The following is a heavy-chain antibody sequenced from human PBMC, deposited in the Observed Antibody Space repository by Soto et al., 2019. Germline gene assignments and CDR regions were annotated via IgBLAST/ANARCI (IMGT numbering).Heavy chain of an antibody. CDR3: ARTQLEQYYYYYGMDV. CDR2: IYPGDSDT. J-gene: IGHJ6*02. V-gene: IGHV5-51*01. CDR1: GYSFTSYW. Sequence: GESLKISCKGSGYSFTSYWIGWVRQMPGKGLEWMGIIYPGDSDTRYSPSFQGQVTISADKSISTAYLQWSSLKASDTAMYYCARTQLEQYYYYYGMDVWGQGTTVTVSS. D-gene: IGHD1-1*01.